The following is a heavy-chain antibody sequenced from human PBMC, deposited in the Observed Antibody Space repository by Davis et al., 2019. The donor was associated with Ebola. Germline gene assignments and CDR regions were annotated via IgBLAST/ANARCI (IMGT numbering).Heavy chain of an antibody. V-gene: IGHV1-18*01. Sequence: ASVKVSCKASGYTFTSYGISWVRQAPGQGLEWMGWISAYNGNTNYAQKLQGRVTMTTDTSTSTAYMELRSLRSDDTAVYYCARDQRGYFYNWFDPWGQGTLVTVSS. CDR3: ARDQRGYFYNWFDP. CDR1: GYTFTSYG. J-gene: IGHJ5*02. CDR2: ISAYNGNT. D-gene: IGHD3-22*01.